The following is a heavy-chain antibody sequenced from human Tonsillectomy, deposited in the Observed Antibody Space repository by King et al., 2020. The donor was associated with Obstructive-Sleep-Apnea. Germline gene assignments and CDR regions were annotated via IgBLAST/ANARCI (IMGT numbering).Heavy chain of an antibody. CDR2: INPNSGGT. V-gene: IGHV1-2*02. CDR3: ATVAVSTATYFFDY. CDR1: GYTFTGYY. D-gene: IGHD4-17*01. J-gene: IGHJ4*02. Sequence: QLVQSGAEVKKPGASVKVSCKASGYTFTGYYIHWVRQAPGQGLEWMGWINPNSGGTNYAQKFQGRFTMTRDTSISTAYMEVSRLISDDTAVYYCATVAVSTATYFFDYWGQGTLVTVSS.